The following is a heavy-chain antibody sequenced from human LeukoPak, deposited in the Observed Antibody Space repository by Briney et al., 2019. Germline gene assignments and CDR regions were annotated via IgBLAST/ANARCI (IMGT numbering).Heavy chain of an antibody. J-gene: IGHJ4*02. CDR1: GGSISSSRYY. V-gene: IGHV4-39*07. Sequence: SETLSLTCTVSGGSISSSRYYWGWIRQPPGKGLEWIGSIYYSGGTNYNPSLKSRVTISVDTSKNQFSLKLSSVTAADTAVYYCAREVPCGGDCCPFDYWGQGTLVTVSS. CDR3: AREVPCGGDCCPFDY. CDR2: IYYSGGT. D-gene: IGHD2-21*02.